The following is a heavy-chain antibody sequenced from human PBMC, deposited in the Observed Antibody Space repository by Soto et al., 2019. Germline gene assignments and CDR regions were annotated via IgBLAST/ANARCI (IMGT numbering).Heavy chain of an antibody. CDR3: AKGRGAFDI. V-gene: IGHV3-30*18. CDR2: ISYDGSNK. CDR1: GFTFSSYG. Sequence: GGSLRLSCAASGFTFSSYGMHWVRQAPGKGLEWVAVISYDGSNKYYADSVKGRFTISRDNSKNTLYLQMNSLRAEDTAVYYCAKGRGAFDIWGQGTMATVSS. J-gene: IGHJ3*02.